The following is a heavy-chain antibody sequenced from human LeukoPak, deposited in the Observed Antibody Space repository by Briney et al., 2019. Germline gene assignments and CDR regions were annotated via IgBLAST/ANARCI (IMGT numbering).Heavy chain of an antibody. D-gene: IGHD2-2*01. Sequence: ASVKVSCKASGYTFTGYYMHWVRQAPGQGLEWMGWVNPNSGGTNYAQKFQGRVTMTRDTSINTAYMELSRLRSDDTAVYYCARGLRGSPAFDYWGQGTLVTVSS. CDR3: ARGLRGSPAFDY. CDR1: GYTFTGYY. V-gene: IGHV1-2*02. J-gene: IGHJ4*02. CDR2: VNPNSGGT.